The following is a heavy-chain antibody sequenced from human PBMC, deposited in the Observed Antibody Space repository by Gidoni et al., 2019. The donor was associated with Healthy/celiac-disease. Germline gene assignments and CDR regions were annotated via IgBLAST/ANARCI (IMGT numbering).Heavy chain of an antibody. CDR2: IFSNDEK. V-gene: IGHV2-26*01. CDR3: ARISRIYDPYGMDV. D-gene: IGHD2-21*01. Sequence: QVTLKESGPVLVKPTETLTLPCTVSGFSLSNARMGVSWIRQPPGKALEWLAHIFSNDEKSYSTSLKSRLTISKDTSKSQVVLIMTNMDPVDTATYYCARISRIYDPYGMDVWGQGTTVTVSS. J-gene: IGHJ6*02. CDR1: GFSLSNARMG.